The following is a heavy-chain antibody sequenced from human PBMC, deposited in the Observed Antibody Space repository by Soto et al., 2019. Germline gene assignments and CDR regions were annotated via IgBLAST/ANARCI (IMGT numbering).Heavy chain of an antibody. CDR3: VKQAHGLDGVAFDY. Sequence: EVQLVESGGGLVQPGGSLRLSCSASGFIFSESTIYWVRQVPGKGLEAISAVSTSGRSTYYADSVKGRFTISRDNSKNTLFLQMGSLRPEDTAIYYCVKQAHGLDGVAFDYWGQGTQVTVAS. D-gene: IGHD2-15*01. V-gene: IGHV3-64D*06. CDR1: GFIFSEST. CDR2: VSTSGRST. J-gene: IGHJ4*02.